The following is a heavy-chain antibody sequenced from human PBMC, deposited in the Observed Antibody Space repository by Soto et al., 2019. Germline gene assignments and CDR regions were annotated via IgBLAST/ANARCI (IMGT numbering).Heavy chain of an antibody. CDR3: ASRWDCSGGSCYGFDP. CDR1: GGTFSSYT. D-gene: IGHD2-15*01. Sequence: QVQLVQSGAEVKKPGSSVKVSCTASGGTFSSYTISWVRQAPGQGLEWMGKIIPFRAKVTYAQNFKGRVTITADKSTSTAYMELSSLRFEDTAVYCCASRWDCSGGSCYGFDPCGQATQVIVSS. CDR2: IIPFRAKV. V-gene: IGHV1-69*02. J-gene: IGHJ5*02.